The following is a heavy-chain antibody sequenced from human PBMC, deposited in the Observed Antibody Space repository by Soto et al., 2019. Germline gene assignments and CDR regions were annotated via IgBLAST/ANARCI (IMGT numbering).Heavy chain of an antibody. J-gene: IGHJ3*01. V-gene: IGHV4-4*02. CDR2: IFHSGDT. D-gene: IGHD6-19*01. CDR1: GDSISNSRG. Sequence: QGQLQESGPGLVKPSGTLSLTCAVSGDSISNSRGWTWVRQPPGKGLEWIGDIFHSGDTNYNPSLKSRVFISVDKSQNQFSLKVSSVTAADTAVYYCAYSTGWYRHDVWGQGTLVTVSS. CDR3: AYSTGWYRHDV.